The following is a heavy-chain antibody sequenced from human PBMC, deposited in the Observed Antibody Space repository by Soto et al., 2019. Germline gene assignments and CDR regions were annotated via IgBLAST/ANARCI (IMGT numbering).Heavy chain of an antibody. D-gene: IGHD3-10*01. CDR1: GGSISSGDYY. J-gene: IGHJ5*02. Sequence: ASETLSLTCTVSGGSISSGDYYWSWIRQPPGKGLEWIGYIYYSGSTYYNPSLKSRVTISVDTSKNQFSLKLSSVTAADTAVYYCARVVRGVCNWFDPWGQGTLVTVSS. V-gene: IGHV4-30-4*01. CDR3: ARVVRGVCNWFDP. CDR2: IYYSGST.